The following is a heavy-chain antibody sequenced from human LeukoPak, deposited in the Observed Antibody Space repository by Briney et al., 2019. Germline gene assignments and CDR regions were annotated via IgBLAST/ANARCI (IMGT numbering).Heavy chain of an antibody. CDR1: GFTFSSYG. V-gene: IGHV3-23*01. CDR3: AAGWDQPDAFDI. D-gene: IGHD6-19*01. Sequence: GGSLRLSCAASGFTFSSYGMSWVRQAPGKGLEWVSAISGSGGSTYYADSVKGRFTISRDNSKNTLYLQMNSLRAEDTAVYYCAAGWDQPDAFDIWGQGTMVTVSS. J-gene: IGHJ3*02. CDR2: ISGSGGST.